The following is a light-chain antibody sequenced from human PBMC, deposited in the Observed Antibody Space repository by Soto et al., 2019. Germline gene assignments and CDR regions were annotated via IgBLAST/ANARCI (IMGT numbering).Light chain of an antibody. CDR2: DAS. Sequence: VLTQSPATLSLSPGERATLSCRASQSITTYLAWYQQRPGQAPRLLISDASNRVPGVLVRFSGSGSGTDFTLTITSLEPEDFAVYYCLHRSDWPPGITFGHGTRLDIK. CDR1: QSITTY. J-gene: IGKJ5*01. CDR3: LHRSDWPPGIT. V-gene: IGKV3-11*01.